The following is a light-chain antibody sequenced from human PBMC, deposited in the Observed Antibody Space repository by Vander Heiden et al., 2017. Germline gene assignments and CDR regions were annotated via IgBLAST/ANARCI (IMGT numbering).Light chain of an antibody. CDR1: QSVSGN. CDR3: QQYNNWPPYT. J-gene: IGKJ2*01. CDR2: GSS. Sequence: ELVMTQSPTTLSVSPGEQATLPCSASQSVSGNVAWYQQTTGQAPRLLIYGSSTRATGIPARFSGSGSGTEFTLTISSLQSEYFAVYYCQQYNNWPPYTFGQGTKLEIK. V-gene: IGKV3-15*01.